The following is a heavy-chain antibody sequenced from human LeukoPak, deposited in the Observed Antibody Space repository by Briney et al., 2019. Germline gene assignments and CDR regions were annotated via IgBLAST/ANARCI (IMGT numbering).Heavy chain of an antibody. Sequence: GGSLRLSCAASGFTFDDYGMSWVRQAPGKGLEWVSGINWNGGSTGYADSVKGRFTISRDNAKNSLYLQMNSLRAEDTALYRCARVGGYPDLYYFDYWGQGTLVTVSS. CDR2: INWNGGST. J-gene: IGHJ4*02. CDR1: GFTFDDYG. CDR3: ARVGGYPDLYYFDY. V-gene: IGHV3-20*01. D-gene: IGHD3-16*02.